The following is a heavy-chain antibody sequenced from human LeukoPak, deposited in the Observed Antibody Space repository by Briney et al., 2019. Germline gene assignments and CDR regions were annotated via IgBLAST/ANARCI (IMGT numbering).Heavy chain of an antibody. V-gene: IGHV4-34*01. CDR3: ARVGVEMAAIGDYYLDY. Sequence: SETLSLTCAVYGGSFSGYYWSWIRQPPGKGLEWIGEINHSGSTNYNPSLKSRVTISVDTSKNQFSLKLSSVTAADTAVYYCARVGVEMAAIGDYYLDYWGQGTLVTVSS. J-gene: IGHJ4*02. D-gene: IGHD5-24*01. CDR2: INHSGST. CDR1: GGSFSGYY.